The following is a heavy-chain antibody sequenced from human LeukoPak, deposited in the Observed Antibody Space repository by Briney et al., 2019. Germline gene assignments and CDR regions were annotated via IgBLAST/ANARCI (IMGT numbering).Heavy chain of an antibody. CDR2: ISGSGGST. CDR1: GFTFSSYA. CDR3: AKGKPRIAASRFQYFDY. D-gene: IGHD6-13*01. V-gene: IGHV3-23*01. J-gene: IGHJ4*02. Sequence: GGSLRLSCAASGFTFSSYAMSWVRQAPGKGLEWVSAISGSGGSTYYADSGKGRFTISRDNSKNTLYLQMNSLRAEDTAVYYCAKGKPRIAASRFQYFDYWGQGTLVTVSS.